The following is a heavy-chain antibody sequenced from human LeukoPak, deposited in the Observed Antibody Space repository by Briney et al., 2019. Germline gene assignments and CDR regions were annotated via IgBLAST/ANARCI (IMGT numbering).Heavy chain of an antibody. V-gene: IGHV4-4*07. D-gene: IGHD3-10*01. CDR3: ARGSSPMARIENWFDP. CDR2: IYSSGST. CDR1: GGSISTYY. J-gene: IGHJ5*02. Sequence: SETLSLTCTVSGGSISTYYWSWIRQPAGKGLEWIGRIYSSGSTTYNPSLKSRVAMSIDTSNNQFSLKVTSVTAADTAVYYCARGSSPMARIENWFDPWGQGTLVTVSS.